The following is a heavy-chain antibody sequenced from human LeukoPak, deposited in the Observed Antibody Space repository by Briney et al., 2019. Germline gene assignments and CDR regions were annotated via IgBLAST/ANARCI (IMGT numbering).Heavy chain of an antibody. D-gene: IGHD2-2*02. Sequence: GASVKVSCKASGYTFTGYYMHWVRQAPGQGLEWMGWINPNSGGTNYAQKFQGRVTMTRDTSISTAYMELSRLSSDDMAGYYCAREGMNQLLYDWFDPWGQGTLVTVSS. CDR3: AREGMNQLLYDWFDP. CDR1: GYTFTGYY. CDR2: INPNSGGT. V-gene: IGHV1-2*02. J-gene: IGHJ5*02.